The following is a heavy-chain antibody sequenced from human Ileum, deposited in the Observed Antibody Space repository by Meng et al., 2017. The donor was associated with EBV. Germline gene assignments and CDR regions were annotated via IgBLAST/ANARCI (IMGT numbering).Heavy chain of an antibody. D-gene: IGHD6-19*01. CDR1: GYTFTNYG. V-gene: IGHV1-18*01. Sequence: VQVVQSGIEVKKPGAPVKVSGKASGYTFTNYGITWVRQAPGQGLEWMGWISAYNSNTNYAQKLQGRVTMTTDTSTSTAYMELRSLRSDDTAVYYCARDRQCGYWGQGTLVTVSS. CDR2: ISAYNSNT. CDR3: ARDRQCGY. J-gene: IGHJ4*02.